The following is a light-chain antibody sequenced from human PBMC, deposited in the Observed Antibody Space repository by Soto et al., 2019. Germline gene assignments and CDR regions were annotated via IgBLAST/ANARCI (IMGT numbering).Light chain of an antibody. V-gene: IGKV3-11*01. J-gene: IGKJ5*01. CDR1: QSVSSY. CDR2: DVS. CDR3: QQRSDWPIT. Sequence: EIVLTQFPATLSLSPGERATLSCRASQSVSSYLAWYQQKPGQAPRLLIYDVSTRATGIPARFSGSGSGTDFTLTITSLEPEDFAVYSCQQRSDWPITFGQGTRLEMK.